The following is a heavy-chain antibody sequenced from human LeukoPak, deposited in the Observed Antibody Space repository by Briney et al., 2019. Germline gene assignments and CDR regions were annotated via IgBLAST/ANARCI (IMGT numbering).Heavy chain of an antibody. CDR2: INPSGGST. CDR1: GYTFTNYG. Sequence: ASVKVSCKASGYTFTNYGISWVRQAPGQGLEWMGIINPSGGSTSYAQKFQGRVTMTRDMSTSTVYMELSSLRSEDTAVYYCARSHIVVVVAATPFDPWGQGTLVTVSS. CDR3: ARSHIVVVVAATPFDP. V-gene: IGHV1-46*01. D-gene: IGHD2-15*01. J-gene: IGHJ5*02.